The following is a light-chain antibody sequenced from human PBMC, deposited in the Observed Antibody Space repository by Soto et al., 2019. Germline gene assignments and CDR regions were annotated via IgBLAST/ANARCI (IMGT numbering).Light chain of an antibody. Sequence: EIVLTQSQGTLPLSPGERATLSCRASQSVSRSYLAWYQQKPGQAPRLLLYGASSRATDIPDRFSASGSGTDFALTLSRQDPEDFAVEYCQHYASSSLLTFCGGTKVDSK. CDR2: GAS. V-gene: IGKV3-20*01. CDR1: QSVSRSY. CDR3: QHYASSSLLT. J-gene: IGKJ4*01.